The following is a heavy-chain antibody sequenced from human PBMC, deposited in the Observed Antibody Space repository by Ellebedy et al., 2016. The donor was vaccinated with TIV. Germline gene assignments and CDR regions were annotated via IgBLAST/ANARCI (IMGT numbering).Heavy chain of an antibody. CDR1: GGTFNNFG. CDR3: ARGGGSNGMDV. CDR2: FIPIFGTA. D-gene: IGHD3-16*01. J-gene: IGHJ6*02. Sequence: AASVKVSCKASGGTFNNFGINWVRQAPGQGLEWMGRFIPIFGTADYAQKFQDRVTMTADGSTKTAYMELSSLRSEDTATYYCARGGGSNGMDVWGQGTTVTVSS. V-gene: IGHV1-69*13.